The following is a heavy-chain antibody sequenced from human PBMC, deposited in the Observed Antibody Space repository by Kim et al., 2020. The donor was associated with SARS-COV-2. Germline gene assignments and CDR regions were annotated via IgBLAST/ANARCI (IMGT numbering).Heavy chain of an antibody. CDR2: IIPIFGTA. V-gene: IGHV1-69*13. J-gene: IGHJ1*01. D-gene: IGHD2-15*01. Sequence: SVKVSCKASGGTFSSYAISWVRQAPGQGLEWMGGIIPIFGTANYAQKFQGRVTITADESTSTAYMELSSLRSEDTAVYYCARSSGRGGYFQHWGQGTLVTVSS. CDR1: GGTFSSYA. CDR3: ARSSGRGGYFQH.